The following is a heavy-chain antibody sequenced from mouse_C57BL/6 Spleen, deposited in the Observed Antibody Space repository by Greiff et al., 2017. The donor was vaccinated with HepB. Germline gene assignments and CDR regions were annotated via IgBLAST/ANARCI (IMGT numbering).Heavy chain of an antibody. CDR2: ISGGGGNT. CDR3: ASFYDGYDPYAMDY. Sequence: EVKLVESGGGLVKPGGSLKLSCAASGFTFSSYTMSWVRQTPEKRLEWVATISGGGGNTYYPESVQGRFTISRDNAKNTLYLQMISLRSEDTALYYCASFYDGYDPYAMDYGGQGTSVTVSS. CDR1: GFTFSSYT. V-gene: IGHV5-9*01. J-gene: IGHJ4*01. D-gene: IGHD2-2*01.